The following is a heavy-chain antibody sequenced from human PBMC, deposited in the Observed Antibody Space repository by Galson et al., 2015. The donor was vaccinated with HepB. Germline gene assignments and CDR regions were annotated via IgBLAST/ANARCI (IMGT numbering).Heavy chain of an antibody. CDR3: ARDLEWELPYYYYYGMDV. J-gene: IGHJ6*02. Sequence: SVKVSCKASGGTFSSYAISWVRQAPGQGLEWMGGIIPIFGTANYAQKFQGRVTITADKSTSTAYMELSSLRSEDTAVYYCARDLEWELPYYYYYGMDVWGQGTTVTVSS. CDR2: IIPIFGTA. CDR1: GGTFSSYA. V-gene: IGHV1-69*06. D-gene: IGHD1-26*01.